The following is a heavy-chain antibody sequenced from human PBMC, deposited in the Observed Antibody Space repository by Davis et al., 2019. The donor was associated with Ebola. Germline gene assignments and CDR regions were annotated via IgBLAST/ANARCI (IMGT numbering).Heavy chain of an antibody. CDR2: IYYSGST. V-gene: IGHV4-61*08. J-gene: IGHJ6*02. D-gene: IGHD5-12*01. CDR1: GGSISSGGYY. Sequence: SETLSLTCTVSGGSISSGGYYWSWIRQHPGKGLEWIGYIYYSGSTNYNPSLKSRVTISVDTSKNQFSLKLSSVTAADTAVYYCARAGIVATRSDYYYYYGMDVWGQGTTVTVSS. CDR3: ARAGIVATRSDYYYYYGMDV.